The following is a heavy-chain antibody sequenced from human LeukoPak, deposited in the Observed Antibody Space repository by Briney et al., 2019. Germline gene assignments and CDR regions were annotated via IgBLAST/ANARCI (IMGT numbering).Heavy chain of an antibody. D-gene: IGHD3-10*01. V-gene: IGHV3-66*01. CDR1: GFTFSSYG. J-gene: IGHJ4*02. Sequence: GGSLRLSCAASGFTFSSYGMHWVRQAPGKGLEWVSVIYSGGNTYYADSVKGRFTISRDNSKNTMYFQMNSLRAEDTAVYYCARVKTGELFYFDYWGQGTLVTVSS. CDR2: IYSGGNT. CDR3: ARVKTGELFYFDY.